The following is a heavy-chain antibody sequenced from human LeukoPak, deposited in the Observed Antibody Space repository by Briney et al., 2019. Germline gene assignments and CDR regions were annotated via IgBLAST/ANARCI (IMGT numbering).Heavy chain of an antibody. V-gene: IGHV1-69*05. CDR1: GGTFSSYA. Sequence: SVKVSCKASGGTFSSYAISWVRQAPGQGLEWMGGIIPIFGTANYAQKFQGRVTITTDESTSTAYMELSSLRSEDTAVYYCAGGPYGDYYAFDIWGQGTMVTVSS. CDR3: AGGPYGDYYAFDI. J-gene: IGHJ3*02. CDR2: IIPIFGTA. D-gene: IGHD4-17*01.